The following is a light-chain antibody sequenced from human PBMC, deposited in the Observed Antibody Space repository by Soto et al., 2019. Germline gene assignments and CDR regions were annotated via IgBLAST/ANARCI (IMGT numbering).Light chain of an antibody. J-gene: IGLJ2*01. CDR3: CSYAPSRTLL. Sequence: QSVLTQPPSASGTPGQRVTISCSGTSSDVGTYNLVTWYQQHPGRVPKLILYEGNKRPSGVSSRFSASKSGNTASLTISGLQAEDEADYFCCSYAPSRTLLFGGGTKVAVL. CDR2: EGN. CDR1: SSDVGTYNL. V-gene: IGLV2-23*01.